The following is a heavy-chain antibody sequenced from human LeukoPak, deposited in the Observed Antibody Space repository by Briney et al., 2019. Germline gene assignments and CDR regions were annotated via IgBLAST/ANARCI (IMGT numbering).Heavy chain of an antibody. CDR3: GRFRLLTGTILPPYYFDY. Sequence: ASVKVSCKSSVYTFTSSGISWVRQAPGQGVEWMGWISAYNGNTNYAQKLQGRVAMNTQTYSRAADMQVRSLRSGDSAVCYCGRFRLLTGTILPPYYFDYWGQGTLVTVSS. CDR2: ISAYNGNT. V-gene: IGHV1-18*01. CDR1: VYTFTSSG. J-gene: IGHJ4*02. D-gene: IGHD1-14*01.